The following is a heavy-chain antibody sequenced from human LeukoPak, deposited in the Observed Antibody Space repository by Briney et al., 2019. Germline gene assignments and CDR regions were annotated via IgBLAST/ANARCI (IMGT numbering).Heavy chain of an antibody. V-gene: IGHV3-11*01. D-gene: IGHD5-12*01. CDR1: GFTFSDYY. CDR3: ARELPPLPRGYADY. CDR2: ISSSGSII. J-gene: IGHJ4*02. Sequence: KPGGSLRLSCAASGFTFSDYYMSWIRQAPGKGLEWVSYISSSGSIIYYADSVKGRFTISRDNAKNSLYLQMNSLRAEDTAVYYCARELPPLPRGYADYWGQGTLVTVSS.